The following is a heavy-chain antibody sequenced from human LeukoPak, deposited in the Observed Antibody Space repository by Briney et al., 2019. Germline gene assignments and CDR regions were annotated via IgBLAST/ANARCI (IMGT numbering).Heavy chain of an antibody. J-gene: IGHJ4*02. Sequence: ASVKVSCKASGYTFTSYDINWVRQATGQGLEWMGWMSPNSGKIGYAQKSQDRVTMTRDTSISTAYMELSGLRFEDTAVYYCARSPVINVNLDYWGQGTLVTVSS. V-gene: IGHV1-8*01. D-gene: IGHD2/OR15-2a*01. CDR2: MSPNSGKI. CDR1: GYTFTSYD. CDR3: ARSPVINVNLDY.